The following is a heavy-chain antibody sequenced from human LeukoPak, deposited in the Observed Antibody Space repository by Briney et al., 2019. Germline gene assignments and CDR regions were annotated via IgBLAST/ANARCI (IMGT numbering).Heavy chain of an antibody. D-gene: IGHD4-17*01. CDR1: GGSISSGDYY. J-gene: IGHJ5*02. CDR3: ARHTYGDAGYNWFDP. V-gene: IGHV4-30-4*01. Sequence: ASETLSLTCTVSGGSISSGDYYWSWIRQPPGKGLEWIGYIYYSGSTNYNPSLKSRVTISVDTSKNQFSLKLSSVTAADTAVYYCARHTYGDAGYNWFDPWGQGTLVTVSS. CDR2: IYYSGST.